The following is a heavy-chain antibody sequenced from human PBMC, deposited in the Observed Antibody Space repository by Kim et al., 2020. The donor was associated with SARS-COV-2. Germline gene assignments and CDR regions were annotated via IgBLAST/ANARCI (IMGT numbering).Heavy chain of an antibody. D-gene: IGHD1-26*01. CDR2: INAGNGNT. CDR3: ATPGGEGATLGVYFDY. Sequence: ASVKVSCKASGYTFTSYAMHWVRQAPGQRLEWMGWINAGNGNTKYSQKFQGRVTITRDTSASTAYMELSSLRSEDTAVYYCATPGGEGATLGVYFDYWGQGTLVTVSS. J-gene: IGHJ4*02. CDR1: GYTFTSYA. V-gene: IGHV1-3*01.